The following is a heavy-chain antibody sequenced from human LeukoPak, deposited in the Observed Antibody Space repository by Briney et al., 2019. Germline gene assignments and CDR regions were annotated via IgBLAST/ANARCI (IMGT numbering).Heavy chain of an antibody. CDR2: ISTSSSST. Sequence: GSLRLSCAASGFTFSNHNMRWVRQAPGKGLQWVSYISTSSSSTSYADSVKGRFTISRDNAKNSLSLQMNSLKAEDTAVYYCATDRGYWGQGTLVTVSS. CDR3: ATDRGY. V-gene: IGHV3-48*04. CDR1: GFTFSNHN. J-gene: IGHJ4*02.